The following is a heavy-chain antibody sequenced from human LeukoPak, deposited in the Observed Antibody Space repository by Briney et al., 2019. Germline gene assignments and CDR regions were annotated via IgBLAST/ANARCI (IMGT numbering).Heavy chain of an antibody. V-gene: IGHV4-59*08. CDR2: IYYSGST. D-gene: IGHD2-15*01. CDR1: GGSISSYY. CDR3: SRPPRCSGGSCSPWYYGMDV. J-gene: IGHJ6*02. Sequence: SETLSLTCTVSGGSISSYYWSWIRQPPGKGLEWIGYIYYSGSTNYNPSLKSRVTISVATSKNQFSLKLSSVTAADTAVYYCSRPPRCSGGSCSPWYYGMDVWGQGTTVTVSS.